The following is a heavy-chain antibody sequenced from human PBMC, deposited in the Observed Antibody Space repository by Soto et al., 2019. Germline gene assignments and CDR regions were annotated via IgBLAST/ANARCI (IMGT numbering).Heavy chain of an antibody. CDR3: ARSVVVVPAAMISYYYGMDV. CDR1: GGSFSGYY. J-gene: IGHJ6*02. Sequence: QVQLQQWGAGLLKPSETLSLTCAVYGGSFSGYYWSWIRQPPGKGLEWIGEINHSGSTNYNPSLKSRVTISVDMSKNQFSLKLSSVTAADTAVSYCARSVVVVPAAMISYYYGMDVWGQGTTVTVSS. D-gene: IGHD2-2*01. CDR2: INHSGST. V-gene: IGHV4-34*01.